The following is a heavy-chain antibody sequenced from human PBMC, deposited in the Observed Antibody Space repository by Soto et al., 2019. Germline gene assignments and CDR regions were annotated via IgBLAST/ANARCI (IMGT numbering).Heavy chain of an antibody. CDR3: AKENSAFDI. J-gene: IGHJ3*02. CDR1: GFTFDDYA. CDR2: ISWNSGSI. Sequence: GGSLRLSCAASGFTFDDYAMHWVRQAPGKGLEWVSGISWNSGSIGYADSVKGRFTISRDNAKNSLYLQMNSLRAEDTALYYCAKENSAFDIWGQGTMVTVSS. V-gene: IGHV3-9*01.